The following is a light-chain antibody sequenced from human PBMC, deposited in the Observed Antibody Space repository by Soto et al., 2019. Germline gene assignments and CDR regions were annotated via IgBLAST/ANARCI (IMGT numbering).Light chain of an antibody. CDR2: AAS. CDR1: QGISSY. CDR3: QQLNSYPRFT. V-gene: IGKV1-9*01. Sequence: DIQLTQSPSFLSASVGDRVTITCRASQGISSYLAWYQQKPGKAPKLLIYAASTLQSGVPSRFSGSGSGTEFTLTISSRQPEDFATYYCQQLNSYPRFTFGPGTKVDIK. J-gene: IGKJ3*01.